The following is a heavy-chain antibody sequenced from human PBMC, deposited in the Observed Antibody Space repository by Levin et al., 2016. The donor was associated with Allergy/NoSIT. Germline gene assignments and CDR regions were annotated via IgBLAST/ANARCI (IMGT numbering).Heavy chain of an antibody. CDR2: VFYTGST. D-gene: IGHD3-10*01. V-gene: IGHV4-39*01. J-gene: IGHJ5*02. CDR3: ARQKRDVFTSYYHNWFDP. CDR1: GGSISSDSYY. Sequence: SETLSLTCSVSGGSISSDSYYWAWIRQPPGKGLEWIGSVFYTGSTYHNPSLKSRLTMSLDTSKSQFSLKLSSVSTADTAVYYCARQKRDVFTSYYHNWFDPWGQGTLVTVSS.